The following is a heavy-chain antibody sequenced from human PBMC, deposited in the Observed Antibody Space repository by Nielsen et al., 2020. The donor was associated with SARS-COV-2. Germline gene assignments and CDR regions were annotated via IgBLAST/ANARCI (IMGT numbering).Heavy chain of an antibody. J-gene: IGHJ3*02. V-gene: IGHV3-53*01. Sequence: WIRQPPGKGLEWVSVIYSGGSTYYADSVKGRFTISRDNSKNTLYLQMNSLRAEDTAVYYCAKAILVYYDSSGYPWAFDIWGQGTMVTVSS. CDR3: AKAILVYYDSSGYPWAFDI. D-gene: IGHD3-22*01. CDR2: IYSGGST.